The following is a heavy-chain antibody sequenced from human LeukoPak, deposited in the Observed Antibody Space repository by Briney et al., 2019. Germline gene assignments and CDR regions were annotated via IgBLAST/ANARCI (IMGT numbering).Heavy chain of an antibody. CDR3: ASPPADYYDSRDYFDY. CDR2: IIPILGIA. V-gene: IGHV1-69*04. D-gene: IGHD3-22*01. J-gene: IGHJ4*02. CDR1: GSTFSSYV. Sequence: SVKVSCKASGSTFSSYVISWVRQAPGQGLEWMGRIIPILGIANYAQKFQGRVTITADKSTSTAYMELSSLRSEDTAVYYCASPPADYYDSRDYFDYWGQGTLVTVSS.